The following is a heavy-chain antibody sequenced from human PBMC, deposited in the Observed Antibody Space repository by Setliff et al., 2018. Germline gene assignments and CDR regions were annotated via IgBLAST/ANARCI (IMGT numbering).Heavy chain of an antibody. V-gene: IGHV3-11*04. Sequence: GGSLRLSCAASGFTFSDYYMSWIRQAPGKGLEWVSYISSSDSTIYYADSVKGRFTISRDNAKNSLYLQMNSLRAEDTAVYYCARVSRSYGLPLDYWGQGTQVTVSS. D-gene: IGHD5-18*01. CDR1: GFTFSDYY. CDR3: ARVSRSYGLPLDY. CDR2: ISSSDSTI. J-gene: IGHJ4*02.